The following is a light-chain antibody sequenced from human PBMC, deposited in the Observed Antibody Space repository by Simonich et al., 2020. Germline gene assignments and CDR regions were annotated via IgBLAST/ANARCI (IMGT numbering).Light chain of an antibody. J-gene: IGKJ1*01. V-gene: IGKV3-15*01. CDR2: GAS. Sequence: EIVMTQSPATLSVSPGERATLSCRASQSVSSKLAWYQQKPGQAPRLLIYGASTRATVIPARFSGSGSGTEFTLTISSMQSEDFAVYYCQQYNNWPRTFGQGTKVEIK. CDR1: QSVSSK. CDR3: QQYNNWPRT.